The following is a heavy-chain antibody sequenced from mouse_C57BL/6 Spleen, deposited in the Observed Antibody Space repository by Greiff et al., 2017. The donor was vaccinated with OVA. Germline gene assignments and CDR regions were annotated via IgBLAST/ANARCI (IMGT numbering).Heavy chain of an antibody. D-gene: IGHD2-3*01. J-gene: IGHJ1*03. CDR1: GFTFSDYG. Sequence: DVMLVESGGGLVKPGGSLKLSCAASGFTFSDYGMHWVRQAPEKGLEWVAYISSGSGTIYYADTVKGRATIARDNAKNTLFLQMTSLRSEDTAVYYCAGVPDGCYWDFDVWGTGTTVTVSS. CDR2: ISSGSGTI. CDR3: AGVPDGCYWDFDV. V-gene: IGHV5-17*01.